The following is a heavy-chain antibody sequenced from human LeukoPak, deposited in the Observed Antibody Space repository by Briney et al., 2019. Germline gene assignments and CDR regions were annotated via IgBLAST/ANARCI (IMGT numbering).Heavy chain of an antibody. CDR3: ARGKVGATTVLDY. D-gene: IGHD1-26*01. J-gene: IGHJ4*02. V-gene: IGHV1-2*04. Sequence: ASVKVSCKAFGYTFTGYYMHWVRQAPGQGLEWMGWINPNSGGTNYAQKFQGWVTMTRDTSISTAYMELSRLRSDDTAVYYCARGKVGATTVLDYWGQGTLVTVSS. CDR1: GYTFTGYY. CDR2: INPNSGGT.